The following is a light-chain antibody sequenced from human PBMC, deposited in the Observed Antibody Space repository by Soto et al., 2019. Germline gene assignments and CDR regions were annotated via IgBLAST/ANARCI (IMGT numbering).Light chain of an antibody. Sequence: EIVMTQSPATLSVSPGERATLYCRASQSVSIKLAWYQQKLGQAPRLLIYDTSTRATGIPARFSGSGSGTEFTLTISSLQSEDFAVYYCQQYNNWPPITFGQGTRLEIK. CDR1: QSVSIK. V-gene: IGKV3-15*01. CDR2: DTS. CDR3: QQYNNWPPIT. J-gene: IGKJ5*01.